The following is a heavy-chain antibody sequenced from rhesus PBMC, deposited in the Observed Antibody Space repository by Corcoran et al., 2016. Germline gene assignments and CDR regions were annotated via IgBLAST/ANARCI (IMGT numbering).Heavy chain of an antibody. J-gene: IGHJ4*01. D-gene: IGHD6-19*01. Sequence: QVTLKESGPALVKPTQTLTLTCTFSGFSLSTSGMGVGWIRPPPGKALEWLASIYWDDDKYYRTSLKSRLTISKDTSKNQVVLTMTNMDPVDTATYYCARVRIAADLFAAFDYWGQGVLVTVSS. V-gene: IGHV2S1*01. CDR1: GFSLSTSGMG. CDR2: IYWDDDK. CDR3: ARVRIAADLFAAFDY.